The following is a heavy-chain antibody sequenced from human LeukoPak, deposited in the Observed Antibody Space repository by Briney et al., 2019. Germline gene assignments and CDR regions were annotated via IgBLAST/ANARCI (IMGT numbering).Heavy chain of an antibody. J-gene: IGHJ4*02. CDR2: IKRDGSEK. CDR1: GFTFGTYW. V-gene: IGHV3-7*01. Sequence: PGGSLRLSCAASGFTFGTYWMTWVRQAPGKGLEWVANIKRDGSEKYYADSVKGRFTISRDNAKNSLFLQMNSLRVEDTAVYYCARLDGSNYWGQGTLVTVSS. CDR3: ARLDGSNY. D-gene: IGHD5-24*01.